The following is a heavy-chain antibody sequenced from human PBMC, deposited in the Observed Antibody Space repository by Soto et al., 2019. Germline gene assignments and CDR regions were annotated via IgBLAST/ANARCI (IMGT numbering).Heavy chain of an antibody. J-gene: IGHJ4*02. Sequence: PGGSLRLSCAASGFTFSNAWMSWVRQAPGKGLEWVGRIKSKTDGGTTDYAAPVKGRFTISRDDSKNTLYLQMNSLKTEDTAVYYCTTEAGAQWLAYFDYWGQGTLVTVSS. CDR1: GFTFSNAW. CDR2: IKSKTDGGTT. V-gene: IGHV3-15*01. D-gene: IGHD6-19*01. CDR3: TTEAGAQWLAYFDY.